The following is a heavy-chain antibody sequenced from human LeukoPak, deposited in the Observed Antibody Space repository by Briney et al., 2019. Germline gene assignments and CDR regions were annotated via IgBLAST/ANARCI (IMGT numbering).Heavy chain of an antibody. D-gene: IGHD1-1*01. CDR3: AARKLERRAYYYYGMDV. J-gene: IGHJ6*02. CDR2: FDPEDGET. CDR1: GYTLTELS. V-gene: IGHV1-24*01. Sequence: ASVKVSCKVSGYTLTELSMHWVRQAPGKGLEWVGGFDPEDGETIYAQKFQGRVTMTEDTSTDTAYMELSSLRSEDTAVYYCAARKLERRAYYYYGMDVWGQGTTVTVSS.